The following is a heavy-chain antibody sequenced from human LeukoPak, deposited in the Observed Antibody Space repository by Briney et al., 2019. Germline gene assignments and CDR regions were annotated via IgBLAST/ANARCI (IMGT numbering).Heavy chain of an antibody. D-gene: IGHD2/OR15-2a*01. CDR3: AKDWNSCASPAEYLPH. Sequence: GGSLRLSCAASGFTFSYSAMSWVRQAPGKGLEWVSAITGSGSSSHYADSVKGRFTLSRDNSNKTLFLQMNSLRAEDTAVYYCAKDWNSCASPAEYLPHWGQGTLVTVSS. J-gene: IGHJ1*01. V-gene: IGHV3-23*01. CDR1: GFTFSYSA. CDR2: ITGSGSSS.